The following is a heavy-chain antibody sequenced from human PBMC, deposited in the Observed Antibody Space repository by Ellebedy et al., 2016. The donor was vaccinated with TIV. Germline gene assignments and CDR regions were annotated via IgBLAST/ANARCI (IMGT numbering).Heavy chain of an antibody. CDR3: ARGWWDYGA. V-gene: IGHV3-7*01. CDR2: IKQDGGEK. CDR1: GFPFSGYS. Sequence: GESLKISCVASGFPFSGYSMSWVRQARGKGLEWVATIKQDGGEKFYVDSVKGRFTISRDNAKNSVYLQMDSVRGEDTAVYYCARGWWDYGAWGQGTQVTVSS. J-gene: IGHJ5*02. D-gene: IGHD4/OR15-4a*01.